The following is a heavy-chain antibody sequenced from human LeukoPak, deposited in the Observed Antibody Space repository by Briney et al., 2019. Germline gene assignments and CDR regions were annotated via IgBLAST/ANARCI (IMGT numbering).Heavy chain of an antibody. D-gene: IGHD2/OR15-2a*01. V-gene: IGHV1-69*05. CDR3: ARDPGAAPIGVWFDP. Sequence: SVKVSCKAPGGTFSSYAISWVRQAPGQGLEWMGGIIPIFGTANYAQKFQGRVTITTDESTSTAYMELSSLRSEDTAVYYCARDPGAAPIGVWFDPWGQGTLVTVSS. J-gene: IGHJ5*02. CDR2: IIPIFGTA. CDR1: GGTFSSYA.